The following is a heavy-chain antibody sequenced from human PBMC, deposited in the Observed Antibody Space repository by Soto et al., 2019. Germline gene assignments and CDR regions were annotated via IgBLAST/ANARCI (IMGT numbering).Heavy chain of an antibody. CDR3: AKSWELRRFFAT. Sequence: QVLLQELGPGLVKPSGTLSLTCAVSGGSVSSNNWWTWFRQPPGKGLEWIGEVYHTGSVTYNPSLESRVTISVDKSNNHFSLTLTSVTAADTAVYYCAKSWELRRFFATWGQGSLVTVSS. J-gene: IGHJ5*02. D-gene: IGHD1-26*01. CDR1: GGSVSSNNW. CDR2: VYHTGSV. V-gene: IGHV4-4*02.